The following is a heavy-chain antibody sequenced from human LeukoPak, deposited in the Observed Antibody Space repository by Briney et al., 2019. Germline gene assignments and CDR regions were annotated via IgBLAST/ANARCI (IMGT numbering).Heavy chain of an antibody. CDR1: GFTFSSYS. J-gene: IGHJ4*02. Sequence: GGSLRLSCAASGFTFSSYSMNWVRQAPGKGLEWVSYISSSSSSTIYYADSVKGRFTISRDNAKNSLYLQMNSLRDEDTAVYYCARDTTPIYGSGGFDYWGQGTLVTVSS. CDR2: ISSSSSSTI. V-gene: IGHV3-48*02. D-gene: IGHD3-10*01. CDR3: ARDTTPIYGSGGFDY.